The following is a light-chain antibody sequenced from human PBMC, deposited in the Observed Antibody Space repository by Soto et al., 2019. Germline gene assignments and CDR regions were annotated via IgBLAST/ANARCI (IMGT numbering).Light chain of an antibody. CDR3: QQYNSYSWT. CDR1: QTIYRW. CDR2: KAS. Sequence: DIPMTQSPSTLSASVGDRVIITCRASQTIYRWLAWYQQKPGKAPKLLIYKASSLESGAPPRFSGSGSGTEFTLTISSLQPDDSATYYCQQYNSYSWTFGQGTKVEIK. J-gene: IGKJ1*01. V-gene: IGKV1-5*03.